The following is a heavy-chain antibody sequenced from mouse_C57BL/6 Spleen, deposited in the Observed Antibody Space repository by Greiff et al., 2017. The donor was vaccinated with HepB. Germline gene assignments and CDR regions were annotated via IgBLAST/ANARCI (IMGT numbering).Heavy chain of an antibody. CDR1: GYTFTDYY. J-gene: IGHJ1*03. D-gene: IGHD1-1*01. V-gene: IGHV1-26*01. CDR2: INPNNGGT. CDR3: ARYYGSRRWYFDV. Sequence: EVQLQQSGPELVKPGASVKISCKASGYTFTDYYMNWVKQSHGKSLEWIGDINPNNGGTSYNQKFKGKATLTVDKSSSTAYMELRSLTSEDSAVYYCARYYGSRRWYFDVWGTGTTVTVSS.